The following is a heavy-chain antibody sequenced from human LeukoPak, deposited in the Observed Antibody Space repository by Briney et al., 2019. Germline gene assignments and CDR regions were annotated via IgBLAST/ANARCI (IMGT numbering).Heavy chain of an antibody. CDR2: INPNSGGT. Sequence: ASVKVSCKASGYTFTGYYMHWVRQAPGQGLEWMGWINPNSGGTNYAQKFQGRVTMTRDTSISTAYMELSRLRSDDTAVYYCATTDLHIVVVPAAKGGLDYWGQGTLVTVSS. J-gene: IGHJ4*02. CDR1: GYTFTGYY. D-gene: IGHD2-2*01. CDR3: ATTDLHIVVVPAAKGGLDY. V-gene: IGHV1-2*02.